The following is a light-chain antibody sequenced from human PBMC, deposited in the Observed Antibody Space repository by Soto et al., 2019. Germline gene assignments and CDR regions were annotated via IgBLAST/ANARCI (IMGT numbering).Light chain of an antibody. J-gene: IGLJ1*01. Sequence: QAVRTEPPSASGSPGQSVTISCAGTSSDVGGYNYVSWYQQYPGKVPKLMIYEVSERPSGVPDRFSGSKSGNTAFLTVSGLQAEDEADYYCLSYADTAYVFGTGTKVTVL. CDR3: LSYADTAYV. V-gene: IGLV2-8*01. CDR2: EVS. CDR1: SSDVGGYNY.